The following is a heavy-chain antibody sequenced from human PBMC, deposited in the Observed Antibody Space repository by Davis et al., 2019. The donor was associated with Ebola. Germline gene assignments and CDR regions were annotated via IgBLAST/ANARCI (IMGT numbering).Heavy chain of an antibody. D-gene: IGHD3-10*01. Sequence: MPSETLSLTCTVSGVSVRSDDYYWSWIRQSPGKGLEWIGYIYSIGTTYYNPSLKTRVTMSVDTSENRFSLKLTSVTAGDTAVYFCARVSLYDYGSGTYYTAKGMDVWGQGTTVTVSS. V-gene: IGHV4-30-4*01. J-gene: IGHJ6*02. CDR2: IYSIGTT. CDR3: ARVSLYDYGSGTYYTAKGMDV. CDR1: GVSVRSDDYY.